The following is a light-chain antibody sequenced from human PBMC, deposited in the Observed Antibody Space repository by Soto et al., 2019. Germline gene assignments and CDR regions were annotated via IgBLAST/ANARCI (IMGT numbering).Light chain of an antibody. CDR3: CSYAGSYRRI. J-gene: IGLJ1*01. Sequence: QSALTQPRSVSGSPGQSVTISCTGTSSDVGGYNYVSWYQQHPGKAPKLMIYDVSKRPSGVPDRFSGSKSGDTASLTISGLQAEDEADYYCCSYAGSYRRIFGTGTTVTV. CDR1: SSDVGGYNY. V-gene: IGLV2-11*01. CDR2: DVS.